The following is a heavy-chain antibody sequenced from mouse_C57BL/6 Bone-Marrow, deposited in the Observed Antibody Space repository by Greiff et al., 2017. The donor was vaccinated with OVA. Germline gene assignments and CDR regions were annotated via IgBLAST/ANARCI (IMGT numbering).Heavy chain of an antibody. J-gene: IGHJ4*01. CDR3: ARGSPYAMDY. V-gene: IGHV1-61*01. CDR2: IYPSDSET. CDR1: GYTFTSYW. D-gene: IGHD6-1*01. Sequence: QVHVKQPGAELVRPGSSVKLSCKASGYTFTSYWMDWVKQRPGQGLEWIGNIYPSDSETHYNQKFKDKATLTVDKSSSTAYMQLSSLTSEDSAVYYRARGSPYAMDYWGQGTSVTVSS.